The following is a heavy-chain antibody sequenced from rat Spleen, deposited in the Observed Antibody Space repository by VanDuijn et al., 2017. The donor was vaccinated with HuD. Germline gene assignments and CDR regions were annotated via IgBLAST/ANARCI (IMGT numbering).Heavy chain of an antibody. CDR1: GFSFSDYY. CDR2: ISSGGDNT. CDR3: AKTANWDGSFDY. D-gene: IGHD5-1*01. V-gene: IGHV5S13*01. J-gene: IGHJ2*01. Sequence: EVQLVESDGGLVQPGRSLKLSCVVSGFSFSDYYMAWVRQAPTKGLEWIASISSGGDNTYSRDSVKGRFTISRDNAKNTQYLQMDSLRSEDTATYYCAKTANWDGSFDYWGQGVMVTVSS.